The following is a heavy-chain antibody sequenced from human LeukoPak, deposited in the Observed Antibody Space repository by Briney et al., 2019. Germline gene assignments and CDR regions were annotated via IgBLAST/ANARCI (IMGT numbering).Heavy chain of an antibody. V-gene: IGHV3-20*04. J-gene: IGHJ4*02. CDR3: AREKYDSSGYYTDNYYFDY. D-gene: IGHD3-22*01. CDR1: GLTFDDYG. Sequence: GGSLRLSCAASGLTFDDYGMTWVRQAPGKGLEWVSDINWNGGSIGCADSVKGRFTVSRDNAKNSLYLQMNSLRAEGTALYYCAREKYDSSGYYTDNYYFDYWGQGTLVTVSS. CDR2: INWNGGSI.